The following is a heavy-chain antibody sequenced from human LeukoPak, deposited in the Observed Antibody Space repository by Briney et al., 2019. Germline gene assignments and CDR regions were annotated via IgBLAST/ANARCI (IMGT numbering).Heavy chain of an antibody. CDR1: GGSISSSSYY. J-gene: IGHJ5*02. CDR2: INHSGST. D-gene: IGHD6-19*01. V-gene: IGHV4-39*07. Sequence: SETLSLTCTVSGGSISSSSYYWGWIRQPPGKGLEWIGEINHSGSTNYNPSLKSRVTISVDTSKNQFSLKLSSVTAADTAVYYCARKSSGWYLKWFDPWGQGTLVTVSS. CDR3: ARKSSGWYLKWFDP.